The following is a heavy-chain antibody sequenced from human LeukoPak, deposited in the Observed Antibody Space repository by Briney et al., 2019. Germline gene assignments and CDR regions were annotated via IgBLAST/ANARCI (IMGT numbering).Heavy chain of an antibody. CDR1: GYTFTGYY. V-gene: IGHV1-2*02. D-gene: IGHD3-3*01. Sequence: GASVKVSCKASGYTFTGYYMHWVRQAPGQGLEWMGWINPSSGGTNYAQKFQGRVTKTRDTSISTAYMELSRLRSDDTAVYYCASPPNYDFWSGYWNWGQGTLVTVSS. CDR3: ASPPNYDFWSGYWN. CDR2: INPSSGGT. J-gene: IGHJ4*02.